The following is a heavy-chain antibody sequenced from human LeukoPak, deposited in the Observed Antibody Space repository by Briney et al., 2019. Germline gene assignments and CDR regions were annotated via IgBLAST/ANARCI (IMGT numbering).Heavy chain of an antibody. CDR2: TGSNGVT. V-gene: IGHV3-23*01. D-gene: IGHD3-22*01. CDR3: GIRDTSDYYVF. J-gene: IGHJ4*02. Sequence: PGGTLRLSCTGSGFTFRTYAFSWVRQAPGKGLEWVSATGSNGVTYYADSVKGRFTISRDNSKNALYLLMNGLRADDTAVYYCGIRDTSDYYVFWGQGTLVTVSS. CDR1: GFTFRTYA.